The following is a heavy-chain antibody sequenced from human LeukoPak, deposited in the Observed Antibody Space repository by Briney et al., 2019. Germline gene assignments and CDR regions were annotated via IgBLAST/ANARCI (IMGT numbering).Heavy chain of an antibody. J-gene: IGHJ4*02. Sequence: GESLRLSCAASGFTFSNYGMHWVRQAPGMGLEWVAFIRYDGSNKYYADSVKGRFTISRDNSKNTLYLQMNSLRAEDTAVYYCAKDIWQQLAPGYWGQGTLVTVSS. CDR2: IRYDGSNK. CDR1: GFTFSNYG. CDR3: AKDIWQQLAPGY. V-gene: IGHV3-30*02. D-gene: IGHD6-13*01.